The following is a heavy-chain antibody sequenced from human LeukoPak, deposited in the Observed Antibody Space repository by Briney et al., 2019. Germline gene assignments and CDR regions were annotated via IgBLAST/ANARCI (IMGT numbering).Heavy chain of an antibody. V-gene: IGHV3-11*04. CDR2: ISSSGSTI. CDR1: GFTFSDYY. J-gene: IGHJ4*02. CDR3: ARDSDVVPAYYFDY. Sequence: KPGGSLRLSCAASGFTFSDYYTSWIRQAPGKGLEWVSYISSSGSTIYYADSLKVRFTISRDNAKNSLYLQMNSLRAEDTAVYYCARDSDVVPAYYFDYWGQGTLVTVSS. D-gene: IGHD2-2*01.